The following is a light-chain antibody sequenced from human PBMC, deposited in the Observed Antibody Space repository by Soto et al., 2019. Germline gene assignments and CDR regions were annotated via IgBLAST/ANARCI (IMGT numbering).Light chain of an antibody. CDR1: QDISSL. V-gene: IGKV1D-13*01. Sequence: ARPGTECGSSLSASGGDRVTITCRASQDISSLFAWYQQRPGNPPKLLIYDASSLESGVPSRFSGSGSGTDFALTISGLQPEDFATYYCQQFYDYPLTFGGGTKVDIK. J-gene: IGKJ4*01. CDR3: QQFYDYPLT. CDR2: DAS.